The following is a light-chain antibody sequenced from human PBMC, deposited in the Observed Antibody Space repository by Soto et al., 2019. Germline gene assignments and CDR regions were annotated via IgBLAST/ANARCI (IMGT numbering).Light chain of an antibody. CDR1: QSVSSN. CDR3: QQYGSTPRT. J-gene: IGKJ4*01. V-gene: IGKV3-20*01. Sequence: EIVMTQSPATLSVSPGERATLSCRASQSVSSNLAWYQQKPGQAPRLLIFGASTSATGIPDRFSGSESGADFTLIISRLEPEDCAVYYCQQYGSTPRTFGGGTKLDIK. CDR2: GAS.